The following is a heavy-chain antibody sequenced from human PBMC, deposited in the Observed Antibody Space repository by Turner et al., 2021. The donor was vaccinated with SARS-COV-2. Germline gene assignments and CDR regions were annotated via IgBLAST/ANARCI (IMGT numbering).Heavy chain of an antibody. J-gene: IGHJ4*02. Sequence: QLQLQESGPGLVKPSETLSLTCTVSGGSISSSSYYWGWIRQPPGKGLEWIGSIYYSGSTYYNPSLKSRVTISVDTSKNQFSLHLRSVTAADTAVYYCTRELGYCSDGSCRFEYDYWGQGTLVTVSS. V-gene: IGHV4-39*07. CDR2: IYYSGST. CDR1: GGSISSSSYY. CDR3: TRELGYCSDGSCRFEYDY. D-gene: IGHD2-15*01.